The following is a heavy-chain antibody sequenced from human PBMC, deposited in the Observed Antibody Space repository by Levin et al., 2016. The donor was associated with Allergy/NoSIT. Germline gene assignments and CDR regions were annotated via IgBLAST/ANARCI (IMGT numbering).Heavy chain of an antibody. CDR3: ARGVGYCNSISCPSLDFDY. CDR2: IYYSGST. V-gene: IGHV4-59*13. Sequence: PGKGLEWIGYIYYSGSTNYNPSLKSRVTISVDTSKNQFSLKLSSVTAADTAVYYCARGVGYCNSISCPSLDFDYWGQGTLVTVSS. D-gene: IGHD2-2*01. J-gene: IGHJ4*02.